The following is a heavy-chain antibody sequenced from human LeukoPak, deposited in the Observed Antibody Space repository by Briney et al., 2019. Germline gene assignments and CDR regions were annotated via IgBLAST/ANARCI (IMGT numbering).Heavy chain of an antibody. CDR3: ASPALTGDYYYYYGMDV. CDR2: IITIFGTA. D-gene: IGHD7-27*01. Sequence: ASLKVSCKASGGTFSSYAISWVRHAPGQGLEWRGEIITIFGTANYAQKFQGGVTITAGKSTNTAYMELSSLRSEDTGVYYCASPALTGDYYYYYGMDVWGQGTTVTVSS. CDR1: GGTFSSYA. V-gene: IGHV1-69*06. J-gene: IGHJ6*02.